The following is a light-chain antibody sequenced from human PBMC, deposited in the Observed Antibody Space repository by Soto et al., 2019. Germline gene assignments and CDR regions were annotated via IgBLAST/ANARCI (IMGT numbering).Light chain of an antibody. V-gene: IGLV1-40*01. CDR1: SSNIGAGYD. CDR2: GNT. CDR3: QSYGSSLIV. J-gene: IGLJ1*01. Sequence: QSALTQPPSVSGAPGQRVTISCTGSSSNIGAGYDVHWYQQLPGTAPKLLMYGNTNRPSGVPDRFSGSKSGTSASLAITGLQAEDEAVYYCQSYGSSLIVFGTGTKLTVL.